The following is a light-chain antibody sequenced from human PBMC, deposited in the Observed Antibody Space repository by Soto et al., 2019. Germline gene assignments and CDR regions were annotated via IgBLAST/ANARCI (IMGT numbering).Light chain of an antibody. J-gene: IGKJ4*01. CDR3: QQSYSTPRLT. Sequence: DIQMTQSPSSLSASVGDRVTITDRASQRISSYLNWYQQKRGKATQLLIYAASSLQSGVPSRFSDSGSGTDFSLTISSPQHEDVATYSWQQSYSTPRLTFGGGTKVESK. CDR1: QRISSY. CDR2: AAS. V-gene: IGKV1-39*01.